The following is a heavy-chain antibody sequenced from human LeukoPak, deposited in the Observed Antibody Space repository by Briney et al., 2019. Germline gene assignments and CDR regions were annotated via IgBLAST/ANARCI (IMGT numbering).Heavy chain of an antibody. Sequence: PGGSLRLSCAASGFTFSTYGMHWVRQAPGKGLEWVAVTSYDGSNEYYADSVKGRFTISRDNSKNTLYLQMSSLRAEDTAVYYCAKEFNRGLPDYWGQGTLVTVPS. CDR3: AKEFNRGLPDY. V-gene: IGHV3-30*18. J-gene: IGHJ4*02. CDR2: TSYDGSNE. CDR1: GFTFSTYG. D-gene: IGHD2-21*01.